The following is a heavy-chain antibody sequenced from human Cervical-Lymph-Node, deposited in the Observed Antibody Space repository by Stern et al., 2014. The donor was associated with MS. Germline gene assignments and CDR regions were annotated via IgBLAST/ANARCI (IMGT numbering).Heavy chain of an antibody. D-gene: IGHD6-19*01. CDR2: IYRDDDK. J-gene: IGHJ4*02. V-gene: IGHV2-5*02. CDR3: AHSIAVAGTLDY. Sequence: QITLKESGPTLVKPTQTLTLTCTFSGLSLSTSGVSVGWIRQPPGKALEWLALIYRDDDKRYSPSLRSRLTISKDTSKNQVFLTMTNLDPVDTGTYYCAHSIAVAGTLDYWGQGTLVTVSS. CDR1: GLSLSTSGVS.